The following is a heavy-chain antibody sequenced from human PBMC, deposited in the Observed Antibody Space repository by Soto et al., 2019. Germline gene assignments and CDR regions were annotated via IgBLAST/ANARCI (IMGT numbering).Heavy chain of an antibody. CDR1: GFTFSSYW. V-gene: IGHV3-7*01. J-gene: IGHJ4*02. CDR3: ARDRRDYDFWSGYSAY. D-gene: IGHD3-3*01. CDR2: IKQDGSEK. Sequence: GGSLRLSCAASGFTFSSYWMSWVRQAPGKGLEWVANIKQDGSEKYYVDSVKGRFTISRDNAKNSLYLQMNSLRAEDTAVYYCARDRRDYDFWSGYSAYWGQGTLVTVSS.